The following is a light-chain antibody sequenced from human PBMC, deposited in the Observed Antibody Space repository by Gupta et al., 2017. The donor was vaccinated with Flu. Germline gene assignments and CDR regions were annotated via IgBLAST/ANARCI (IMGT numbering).Light chain of an antibody. CDR1: SCDVGASKF. CDR2: DVS. V-gene: IGLV2-11*01. CDR3: CSYAGSNTFDV. Sequence: QSPLTQPRSGSWSPGQSVHISCTGTSCDVGASKFVSWYQLHPDKAPKLTIYDVSERPSGVPDRFSGSKSGNTASLTISGLQAEDEADYYCCSYAGSNTFDVFGTGTKVTAL. J-gene: IGLJ1*01.